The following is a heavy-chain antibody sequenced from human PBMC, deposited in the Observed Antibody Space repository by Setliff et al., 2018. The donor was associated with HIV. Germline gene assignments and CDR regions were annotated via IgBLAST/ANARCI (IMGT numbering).Heavy chain of an antibody. V-gene: IGHV3-11*04. Sequence: GGSLRLSCAASGFTFTDYFMSWIRQAPGKGLEWVSYISSSGSTMYDADSVKGRFTISRDNAKNSLYLQMNKLRVEDTAVYYCARVAHHTVVVTAIRQAPRPNAFDMWGQGTTVTVS. J-gene: IGHJ3*02. CDR2: ISSSGSTM. CDR1: GFTFTDYF. CDR3: ARVAHHTVVVTAIRQAPRPNAFDM. D-gene: IGHD2-21*02.